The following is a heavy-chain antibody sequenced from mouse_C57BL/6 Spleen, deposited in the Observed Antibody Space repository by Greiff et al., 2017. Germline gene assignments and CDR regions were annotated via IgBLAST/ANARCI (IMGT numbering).Heavy chain of an antibody. CDR2: IDPEDGET. CDR3: ARWNYGGAVDD. J-gene: IGHJ2*01. V-gene: IGHV14-2*01. D-gene: IGHD1-1*01. Sequence: EVQLQQSGAELVKPGASVKLSCTASGFNITDYYMHWVKQRTEQGLEWIGRIDPEDGETKYAQKFKGKATITADTSSNTAYLQLSSLTSEDTAVYYCARWNYGGAVDDWGQGTTLTVSS. CDR1: GFNITDYY.